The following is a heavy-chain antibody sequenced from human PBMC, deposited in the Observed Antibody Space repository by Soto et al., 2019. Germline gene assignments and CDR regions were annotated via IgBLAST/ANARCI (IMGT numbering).Heavy chain of an antibody. J-gene: IGHJ5*02. D-gene: IGHD2-8*01. CDR2: ISAYTGVT. CDR1: GYTFSEHG. Sequence: QLQLVQSGPEVKKPGASVRVSCKASGYTFSEHGFSWVRQGPGQGLEWLGWISAYTGVTDYAQKFQARLTLTTDTSTSTAYMALRSLRSDDTAVYYCAKDRPRLTQQFNGVSWGQGTLVTVSS. CDR3: AKDRPRLTQQFNGVS. V-gene: IGHV1-18*01.